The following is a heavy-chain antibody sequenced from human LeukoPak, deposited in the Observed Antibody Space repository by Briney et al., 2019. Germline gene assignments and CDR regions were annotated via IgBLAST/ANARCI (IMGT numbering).Heavy chain of an antibody. CDR1: GFTFSSYA. Sequence: GGSLRLSCAASGFTFSSYAMSWVRQAPGKGLEGVSSFSGSGGSTSYADFVKGRFTISRDNSKNTLYLQMNSLRVEDTAVYYCASHTGGNYYYYGMDVWGQGTTVTVSS. J-gene: IGHJ6*02. CDR3: ASHTGGNYYYYGMDV. CDR2: FSGSGGST. D-gene: IGHD3-16*01. V-gene: IGHV3-23*01.